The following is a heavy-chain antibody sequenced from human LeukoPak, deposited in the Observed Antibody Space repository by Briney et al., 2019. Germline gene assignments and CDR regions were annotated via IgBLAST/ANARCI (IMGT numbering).Heavy chain of an antibody. CDR3: ARDRGGRDAFDI. D-gene: IGHD3-10*01. J-gene: IGHJ3*02. CDR2: IYYSGST. CDR1: GGPISSYY. Sequence: PSETLSLTCTVSGGPISSYYWSWIRQPPGKGLEWIGYIYYSGSTNYHPSLKCRVTISVDTSKNQFSLKLSSVTAADTAVYYCARDRGGRDAFDIWGQGTMVTVSS. V-gene: IGHV4-59*01.